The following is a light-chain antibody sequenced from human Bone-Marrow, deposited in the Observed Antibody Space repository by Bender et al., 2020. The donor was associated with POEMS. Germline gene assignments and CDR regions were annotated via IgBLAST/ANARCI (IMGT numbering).Light chain of an antibody. J-gene: IGLJ3*02. V-gene: IGLV2-14*02. CDR1: SSGVGSFDL. CDR3: SSYAGTNTFGV. CDR2: AGT. Sequence: QSALTQSASVSGSPGQSISISCTGTSSGVGSFDLVSWYQQHPGKAPKLIIYAGTQRPSGVSNRFSGSKSGNTASLTVSGLQAEDEADCYCSSYAGTNTFGVFGGGTKLTVL.